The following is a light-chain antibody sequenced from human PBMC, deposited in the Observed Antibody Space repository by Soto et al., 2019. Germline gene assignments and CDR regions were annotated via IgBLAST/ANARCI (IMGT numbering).Light chain of an antibody. CDR2: EGR. J-gene: IGLJ2*01. V-gene: IGLV2-14*02. CDR1: NSGVVNYEY. CDR3: GTWDNSLGDGHVV. Sequence: QSALSQPASVSGSPGQSITISCTGINSGVVNYEYVSWYQQFPDKAPKLIIYEGRERPSGVSDRFSGSKSGTSATLGITGLQTGDEADYYCGTWDNSLGDGHVVFGGGTKLTVL.